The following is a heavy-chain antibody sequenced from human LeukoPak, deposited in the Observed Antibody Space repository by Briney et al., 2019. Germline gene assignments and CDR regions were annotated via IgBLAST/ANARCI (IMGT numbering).Heavy chain of an antibody. CDR3: AREGYYYDSSGFDY. CDR2: INPNSGGT. Sequence: ASVKVSCKASGYTFTGYHMHWVRQAPGQGLEWMGWINPNSGGTNYAQKFQGRVTMTRDTSISTAYMELSRLRSDDTAVYYCAREGYYYDSSGFDYWGQGTLVTVSS. V-gene: IGHV1-2*02. CDR1: GYTFTGYH. D-gene: IGHD3-22*01. J-gene: IGHJ4*02.